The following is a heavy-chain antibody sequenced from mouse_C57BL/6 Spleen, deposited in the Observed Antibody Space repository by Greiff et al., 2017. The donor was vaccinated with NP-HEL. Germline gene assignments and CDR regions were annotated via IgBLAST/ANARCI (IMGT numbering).Heavy chain of an antibody. Sequence: VQLQQSGAELVRPGASVTLSCKASGYTFTDYEMHWVKQTPVHGLEWIGAIDPETGGTAYNQKFKGKAILTADKSSSTAYMELRSLTSEDSAVYYCTRWGYYGLYYFDYWGQGTTLTVSS. CDR1: GYTFTDYE. CDR2: IDPETGGT. V-gene: IGHV1-15*01. J-gene: IGHJ2*01. D-gene: IGHD1-1*01. CDR3: TRWGYYGLYYFDY.